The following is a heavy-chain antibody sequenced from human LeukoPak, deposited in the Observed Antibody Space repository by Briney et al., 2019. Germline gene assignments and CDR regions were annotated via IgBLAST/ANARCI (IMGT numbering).Heavy chain of an antibody. CDR3: TRASGGSYFPSGWGYYYYYMDV. D-gene: IGHD1-26*01. CDR1: GSTFGDYA. J-gene: IGHJ6*03. CDR2: IRSKAYGGTT. Sequence: GGSLRLSCTASGSTFGDYAMSWFRQAPGKGLEWVGFIRSKAYGGTTEYAASVKGRFTISRDDSKSIAYLQMNSLKTEDTAVYYCTRASGGSYFPSGWGYYYYYMDVWGKGTTVTVSS. V-gene: IGHV3-49*03.